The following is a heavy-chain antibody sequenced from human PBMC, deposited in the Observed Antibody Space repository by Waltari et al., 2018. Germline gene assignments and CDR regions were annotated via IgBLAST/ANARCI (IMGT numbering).Heavy chain of an antibody. CDR1: GFTVSSYW. V-gene: IGHV3-7*01. CDR3: ARGVGGHDPFDY. CDR2: IKQDGSEK. Sequence: EVQLVESGGGLVQPGGSLRLSCAASGFTVSSYWMSWVRQAPGKGLEWVANIKQDGSEKYYVDSVKGRFTISRDNAKNSLYLQMNSLRAEDTAVYYCARGVGGHDPFDYWGQGTLVTVSS. J-gene: IGHJ4*02. D-gene: IGHD1-26*01.